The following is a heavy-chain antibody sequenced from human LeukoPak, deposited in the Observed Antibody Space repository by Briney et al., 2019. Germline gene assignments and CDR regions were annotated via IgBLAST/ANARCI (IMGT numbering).Heavy chain of an antibody. Sequence: SETLSLTCTVSGGSISSYYWSWIRQPPGKGLEWIGYIYYSGSTNYNPSLKSRVTISVDTSKNQFSLKLSSVTAADTAVYYCARHGVAGTTSMFSFDYWGQGTLVTVSS. J-gene: IGHJ4*02. CDR2: IYYSGST. V-gene: IGHV4-59*08. CDR1: GGSISSYY. D-gene: IGHD1-7*01. CDR3: ARHGVAGTTSMFSFDY.